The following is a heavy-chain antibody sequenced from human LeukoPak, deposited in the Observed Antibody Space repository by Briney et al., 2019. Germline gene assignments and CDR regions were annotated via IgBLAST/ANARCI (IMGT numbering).Heavy chain of an antibody. J-gene: IGHJ3*02. V-gene: IGHV1-69*04. CDR3: ADRSGDERERMAFDI. CDR1: GGIFSSYA. Sequence: SVKVSCKASGGIFSSYAISWVRQAPGQGLEWMGRIIPILGIANYAQKFQGRVTITADKSTSTAYMELSSLRSEDTAVYYCADRSGDERERMAFDIWGQGTMVTVSS. CDR2: IIPILGIA. D-gene: IGHD3-22*01.